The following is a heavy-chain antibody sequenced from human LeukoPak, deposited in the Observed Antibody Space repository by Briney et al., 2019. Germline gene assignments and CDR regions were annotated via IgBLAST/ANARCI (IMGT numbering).Heavy chain of an antibody. Sequence: GGSLRLSCAASGFTFNSYAMHWVRQAPGKGLEWVAVISYDGSNKYYVDSVKGQFLISRDDSKSTLYLQMNNLRAEDTATYYCGRDISFSATYDYYTIDVWGQGTTVTVSS. D-gene: IGHD1-26*01. V-gene: IGHV3-30-3*01. CDR3: GRDISFSATYDYYTIDV. CDR2: ISYDGSNK. CDR1: GFTFNSYA. J-gene: IGHJ6*02.